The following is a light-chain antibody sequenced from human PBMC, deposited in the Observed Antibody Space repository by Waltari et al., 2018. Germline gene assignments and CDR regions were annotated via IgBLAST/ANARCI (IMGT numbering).Light chain of an antibody. CDR2: INN. CDR1: NSKLGNNP. Sequence: QSVLTQPPSASGTPGHRVAISCSGTNSKLGNNPVSWYQQLPGTAPKLLIFINNQRPSGVPDRFSASKSGTSASLAISGLQSDDEADYYCAAWDDSLNVWVFGGGTKVTVL. CDR3: AAWDDSLNVWV. J-gene: IGLJ3*02. V-gene: IGLV1-44*01.